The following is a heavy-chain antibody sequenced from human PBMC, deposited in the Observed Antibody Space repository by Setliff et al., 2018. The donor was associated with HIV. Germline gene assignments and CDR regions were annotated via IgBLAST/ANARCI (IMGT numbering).Heavy chain of an antibody. Sequence: SVKVSCTAAGYTFSDYNIHWMRQAPGQAFEWMGWMHPNTGATSYAQKFQGRVSMTRDMSISTAYMELARLRSDDSAVYYCARIDPTAYHYHMDVWGKGTTVTVSS. V-gene: IGHV1-2*02. CDR3: ARIDPTAYHYHMDV. CDR1: GYTFSDYN. CDR2: MHPNTGAT. J-gene: IGHJ6*03. D-gene: IGHD3-9*01.